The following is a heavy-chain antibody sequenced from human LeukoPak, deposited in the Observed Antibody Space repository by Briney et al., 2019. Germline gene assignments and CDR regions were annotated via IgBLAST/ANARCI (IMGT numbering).Heavy chain of an antibody. CDR3: ARDRIAAAGAGYYYYGIDV. Sequence: GRSLRLSCAASGFTFSSYWMSWVRQAPGKGMEWVANIKQDGSEKYYVGSEKGRFTISRDNAKNSLYLQMNRLRAEDTAVYYCARDRIAAAGAGYYYYGIDVWGQGTTVTVSS. V-gene: IGHV3-7*05. CDR1: GFTFSSYW. J-gene: IGHJ6*02. CDR2: IKQDGSEK. D-gene: IGHD6-13*01.